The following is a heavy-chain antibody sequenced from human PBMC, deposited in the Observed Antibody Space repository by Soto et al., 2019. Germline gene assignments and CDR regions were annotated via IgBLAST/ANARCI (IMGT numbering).Heavy chain of an antibody. CDR2: IFSNDEK. Sequence: GSGPTLVNPTETLTLTCTVSGFSLSNARMGVSWIRQPPGKALEWLAHIFSNDEKSYSTSLKSRLTISKDTSKSQVVLTMTNMDPVDTATYYCARIIAYYDILTGYYTYYYYYMDVWGKGTTVTVSS. CDR1: GFSLSNARMG. V-gene: IGHV2-26*01. D-gene: IGHD3-9*01. CDR3: ARIIAYYDILTGYYTYYYYYMDV. J-gene: IGHJ6*03.